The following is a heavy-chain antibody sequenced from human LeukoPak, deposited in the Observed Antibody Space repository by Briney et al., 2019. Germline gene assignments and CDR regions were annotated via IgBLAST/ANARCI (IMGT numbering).Heavy chain of an antibody. V-gene: IGHV3-53*01. CDR2: IYSGGST. D-gene: IGHD2-15*01. CDR1: GFTVSSNY. CDR3: ASSPHYCSGGSCYFFDY. Sequence: GGSLRLSCAASGFTVSSNYMSWVRQAPGKGLEWVSVIYSGGSTYYADSVKGRFTISRDNSKNTLYLQMNSLRAEDTAVYYCASSPHYCSGGSCYFFDYWGQGTLVTVSS. J-gene: IGHJ4*02.